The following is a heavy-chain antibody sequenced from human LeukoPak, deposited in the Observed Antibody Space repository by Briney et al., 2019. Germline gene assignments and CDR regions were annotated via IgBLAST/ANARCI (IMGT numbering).Heavy chain of an antibody. CDR1: GGSISSYY. CDR3: ARVKRSTEYYFDY. D-gene: IGHD5-24*01. V-gene: IGHV4-59*01. CDR2: IYYSGST. Sequence: SETLSLTCTVSGGSISSYYWSWIRQPPGKGLEWIGYIYYSGSTNYSPSLKSRVTISIDTSKNQFSLKLSSVTAADTAVYYCARVKRSTEYYFDYWGQGTLVTVSS. J-gene: IGHJ4*02.